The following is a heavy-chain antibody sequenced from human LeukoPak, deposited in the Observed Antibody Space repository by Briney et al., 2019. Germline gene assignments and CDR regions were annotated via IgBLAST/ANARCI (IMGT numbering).Heavy chain of an antibody. V-gene: IGHV1-18*01. CDR3: ARIRGYDNYYYMDV. CDR2: ISAYNGNT. J-gene: IGHJ6*03. Sequence: ASVKVSCKASGYTFTSYGISWVRQAPGQGLEWMGWISAYNGNTNYAQKLQGRVTMTTDTSTSTAYMELRSLRSDDTAVYCCARIRGYDNYYYMDVWGKGTTVTVSS. CDR1: GYTFTSYG.